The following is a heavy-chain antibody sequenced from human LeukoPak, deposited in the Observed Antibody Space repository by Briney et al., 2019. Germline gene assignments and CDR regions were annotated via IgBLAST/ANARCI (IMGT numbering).Heavy chain of an antibody. CDR1: GYIFTNYY. Sequence: ASVKVSRKASGYIFTNYYMHWVRQAPGQGLEWMGIINPSGGSTTYTQKFQGRVTMTRDESTSTAYMELSSLRSEDTAVYYCATPVKRGYSYGYYVYWGQGTLVTVSS. J-gene: IGHJ4*02. D-gene: IGHD5-18*01. CDR3: ATPVKRGYSYGYYVY. V-gene: IGHV1-46*01. CDR2: INPSGGST.